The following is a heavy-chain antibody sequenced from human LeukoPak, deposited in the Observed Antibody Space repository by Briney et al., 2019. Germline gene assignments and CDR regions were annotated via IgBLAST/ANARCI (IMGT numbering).Heavy chain of an antibody. V-gene: IGHV3-64*02. CDR1: GLRFSTYA. D-gene: IGHD3-22*01. J-gene: IGHJ3*02. Sequence: PGGSLRLSCAASGLRFSTYAMHWVRQALGKGLQYVSAISSNGDSTYYAASVEGRFTISRDRSKNTLYLQMVSLRADDMAVYYCARGRASYYDSSGYYPGVAFDIWGLGTMVTVSS. CDR3: ARGRASYYDSSGYYPGVAFDI. CDR2: ISSNGDST.